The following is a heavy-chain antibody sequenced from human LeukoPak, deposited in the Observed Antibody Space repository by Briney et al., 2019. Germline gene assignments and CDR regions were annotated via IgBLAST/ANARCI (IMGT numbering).Heavy chain of an antibody. V-gene: IGHV4-30-4*01. CDR2: FYYSGST. CDR1: GGSISSGDYY. J-gene: IGHJ5*02. Sequence: PSETLSLTCTVSGGSISSGDYYWSWIRQPPGKGLEWIGYFYYSGSTYYNPSLKSRVTISVDTSKNQFSLKLSSVTAADTAVYYCARGSTVTTPGAWGWFDPWGQGTLVTVSS. D-gene: IGHD4-17*01. CDR3: ARGSTVTTPGAWGWFDP.